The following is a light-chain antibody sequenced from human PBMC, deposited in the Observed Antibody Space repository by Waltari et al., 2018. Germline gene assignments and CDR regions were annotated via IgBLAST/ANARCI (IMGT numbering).Light chain of an antibody. Sequence: DIVMTQSPNSRAVSLGERATISCKSSQSILSSSNNRNFVSWYQQKPGQPPKLLIYWASTRESGVPDRFSGSGSGTDFTLTISILQAEDVAVYYCQQYYSDKTFGQGTKVEIK. CDR2: WAS. J-gene: IGKJ1*01. CDR1: QSILSSSNNRNF. V-gene: IGKV4-1*01. CDR3: QQYYSDKT.